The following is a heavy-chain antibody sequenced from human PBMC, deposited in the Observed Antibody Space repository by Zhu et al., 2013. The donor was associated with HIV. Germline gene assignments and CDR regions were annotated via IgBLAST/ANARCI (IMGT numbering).Heavy chain of an antibody. CDR1: GYTFTGYY. J-gene: IGHJ4*02. Sequence: QVQLVQSGAEVKKPGASVKVSCKTSGYTFTGYYLHWVRQAPGQGLEWMGWINPNNGGTNYAQKFQGRVTMTRDTSISTAYMELSRLTSDDTAIFYCAREKGGSYSGVPDYWGQGTLVTVSS. V-gene: IGHV1-2*02. CDR3: AREKGGSYSGVPDY. D-gene: IGHD3-10*01. CDR2: INPNNGGT.